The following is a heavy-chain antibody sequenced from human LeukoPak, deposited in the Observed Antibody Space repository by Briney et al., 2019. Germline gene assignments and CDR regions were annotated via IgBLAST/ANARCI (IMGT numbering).Heavy chain of an antibody. Sequence: PGGSLRLSCAASGFTFSSYGMHWVRQAPGKGLEWVAVISYDGSNKYYAGSVKGRFTISRDNSKNTLYLQMNSLRAEDTAVYYCAKDGGRFLEWLMAFDIWGQGTMVTVSS. CDR1: GFTFSSYG. V-gene: IGHV3-30*18. J-gene: IGHJ3*02. CDR3: AKDGGRFLEWLMAFDI. CDR2: ISYDGSNK. D-gene: IGHD3-3*01.